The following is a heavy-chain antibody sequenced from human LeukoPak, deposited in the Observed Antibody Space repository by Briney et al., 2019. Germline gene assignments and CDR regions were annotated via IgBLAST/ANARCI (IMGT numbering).Heavy chain of an antibody. Sequence: PGGSLRLSCAASGFTFSSYAMHWVRQAPGKGLEWVAVISYDGSNKYYADSVKGRFTISRDNSKNTLYLQMNSLRAEDTAVYYCARENGLIYGGNSDAFDIWGQGTMVTVSS. CDR2: ISYDGSNK. J-gene: IGHJ3*02. CDR1: GFTFSSYA. V-gene: IGHV3-30*04. D-gene: IGHD4-23*01. CDR3: ARENGLIYGGNSDAFDI.